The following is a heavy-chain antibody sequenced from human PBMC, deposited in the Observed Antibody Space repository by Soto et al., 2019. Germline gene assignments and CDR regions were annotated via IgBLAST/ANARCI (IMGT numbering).Heavy chain of an antibody. D-gene: IGHD2-2*02. Sequence: SETLSLTCAVYGGSFSGYYWSWIRQPPGKGLEWIGEINHSGSANYNPSLKSRVTISVDTSKNQFSLKLSSVTAADTAVYYCARGRFCSSTSCYMDWFDPWGQGTLVTVSS. CDR3: ARGRFCSSTSCYMDWFDP. CDR2: INHSGSA. V-gene: IGHV4-34*01. CDR1: GGSFSGYY. J-gene: IGHJ5*02.